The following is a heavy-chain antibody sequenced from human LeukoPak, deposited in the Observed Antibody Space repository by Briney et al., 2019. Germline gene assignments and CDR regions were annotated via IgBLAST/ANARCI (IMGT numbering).Heavy chain of an antibody. J-gene: IGHJ6*02. CDR3: AKDSSRSWWYGMDV. D-gene: IGHD2-15*01. V-gene: IGHV3-43*01. CDR1: GFTLDDYT. CDR2: ARGVGDGT. Sequence: PGGSLRLSCAASGFTLDDYTMHWVRQAPGKGLEWLSVARGVGDGTYYADSVEGRFTISRDNSKNSLYLQMHSLRAEDTALYYCAKDSSRSWWYGMDVWGQGITVTVSS.